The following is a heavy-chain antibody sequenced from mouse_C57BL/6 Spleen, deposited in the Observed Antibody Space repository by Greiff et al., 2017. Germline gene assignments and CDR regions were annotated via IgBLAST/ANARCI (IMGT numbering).Heavy chain of an antibody. CDR2: IYPRSGNT. CDR3: ARVYYGSSYFDY. J-gene: IGHJ2*01. Sequence: QVQLQQSGAELARPGASVKLSCKASGYTFTSYGISWVKQRTGQGLEWIGEIYPRSGNTYYNEKFKGKATLTADKSSSTAYKELRSLTSEDSAVYFCARVYYGSSYFDYWGQGTTLTVSS. CDR1: GYTFTSYG. D-gene: IGHD1-1*01. V-gene: IGHV1-81*01.